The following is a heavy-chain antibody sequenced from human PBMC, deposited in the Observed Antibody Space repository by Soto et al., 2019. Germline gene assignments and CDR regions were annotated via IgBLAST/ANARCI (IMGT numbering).Heavy chain of an antibody. D-gene: IGHD6-19*01. V-gene: IGHV1-69*02. CDR1: GGTFSSYT. CDR2: IIPILGIA. Sequence: SVKVSCKASGGTFSSYTISWVRQAPGQGLEWMGRIIPILGIANYAQKFQGRVTITADKSTSTAYMELSSLRSEDTAVYYCARHYPTAVSGAGWFDTWGQGTLVTVS. CDR3: ARHYPTAVSGAGWFDT. J-gene: IGHJ5*02.